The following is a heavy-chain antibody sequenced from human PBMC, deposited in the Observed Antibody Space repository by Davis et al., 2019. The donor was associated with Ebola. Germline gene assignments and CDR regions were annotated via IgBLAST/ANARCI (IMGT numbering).Heavy chain of an antibody. CDR2: MNPNSGNT. V-gene: IGHV1-8*01. J-gene: IGHJ6*02. CDR3: ARGLQWLGLYYYYGMDV. Sequence: ASVKVSCKASGYTFTSYDINWVRQATGQGLEWMGWMNPNSGNTGYAQKFQGRVTMTRNTSISTAYMELSSLRSEDTAVYYCARGLQWLGLYYYYGMDVWGQGTTVTVSS. D-gene: IGHD6-19*01. CDR1: GYTFTSYD.